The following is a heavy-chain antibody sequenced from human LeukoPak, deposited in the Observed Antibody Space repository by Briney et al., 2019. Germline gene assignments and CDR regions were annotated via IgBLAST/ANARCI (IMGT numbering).Heavy chain of an antibody. Sequence: ASVKVSCKASGGTFSSYAISWVRQAPGQGLEWMGGIIPIFGTANYAQKFQGRVTITTDESTSTAYMELSSLRSEDTAVYYCARDLVYYDSSGYVRDYCYYMDVWGKGTTVTVSS. CDR3: ARDLVYYDSSGYVRDYCYYMDV. CDR2: IIPIFGTA. V-gene: IGHV1-69*05. D-gene: IGHD3-22*01. J-gene: IGHJ6*03. CDR1: GGTFSSYA.